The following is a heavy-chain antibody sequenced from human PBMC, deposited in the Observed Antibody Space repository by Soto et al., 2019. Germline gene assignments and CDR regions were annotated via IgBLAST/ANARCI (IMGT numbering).Heavy chain of an antibody. CDR1: GFTFSSYA. J-gene: IGHJ4*02. V-gene: IGHV3-30-3*01. CDR2: ISYDGSNK. Sequence: GGSLRLSCAASGFTFSSYAMHWVRQAPGKGLEWVAVISYDGSNKYYADSVKGRFTISRDNSKNTLYLQMNSLRAEDTAVYYCARDIGTMVRGVNAPDYWGQGTLVTVSS. CDR3: ARDIGTMVRGVNAPDY. D-gene: IGHD3-10*01.